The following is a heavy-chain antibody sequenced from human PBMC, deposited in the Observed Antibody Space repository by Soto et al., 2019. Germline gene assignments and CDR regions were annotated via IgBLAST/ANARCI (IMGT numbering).Heavy chain of an antibody. CDR3: ASGYRQLDY. J-gene: IGHJ4*02. V-gene: IGHV3-74*03. D-gene: IGHD5-18*01. Sequence: PGGSLRLSCAASGFTFSSYWMHWVRRAPGKGLVWVSRINSDGSSTTYADSVKGRFTISRHNAKNTLYLQMNSLRAEDTAVYYCASGYRQLDYWGQGTLVTVSS. CDR1: GFTFSSYW. CDR2: INSDGSST.